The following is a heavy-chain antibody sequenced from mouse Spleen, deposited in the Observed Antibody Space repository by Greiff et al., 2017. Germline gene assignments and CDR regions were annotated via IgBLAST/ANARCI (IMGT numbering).Heavy chain of an antibody. J-gene: IGHJ2*01. D-gene: IGHD2-1*01. CDR3: ASRTYGNFY. Sequence: QVQLKESAAELARPGASVKMSCKASGYTFTSYTMHWVKQRPGQGLEWIGYINPSSGYTEYNQKFKDKTTLTADKSSSTAYMQLSSLTSEDSAVYYCASRTYGNFYWGQGTTLTVSS. V-gene: IGHV1-4*02. CDR1: GYTFTSYT. CDR2: INPSSGYT.